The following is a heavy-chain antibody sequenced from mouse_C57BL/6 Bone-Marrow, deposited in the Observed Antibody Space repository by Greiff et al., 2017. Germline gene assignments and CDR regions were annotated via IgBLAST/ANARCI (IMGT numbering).Heavy chain of an antibody. CDR2: INPSTGGT. D-gene: IGHD1-1*01. Sequence: VQLKESGPELVKPGASVKISCKASGYSFTGYYMNWVKQSPEKSLEWIGEINPSTGGTTYNQKFKGKSTLTVDKSSSTAYMQLSSLTSEDSAVYYCARHYGSSYGRDYYAMDYWGQGTSVTVSS. V-gene: IGHV1-42*01. J-gene: IGHJ4*01. CDR1: GYSFTGYY. CDR3: ARHYGSSYGRDYYAMDY.